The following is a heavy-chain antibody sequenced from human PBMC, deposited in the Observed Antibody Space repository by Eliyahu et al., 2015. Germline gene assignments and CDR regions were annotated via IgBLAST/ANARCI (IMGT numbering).Heavy chain of an antibody. V-gene: IGHV4-30-4*01. Sequence: QVQLQESGPGLVKPSQTLSLTCXVSXXXISSGXYYWSWIRQPPGKGLEWIGYIYYSGSTYYNPSLKSRVTISVDTSKNQFSLKLSSVTAADTAVYYCARVPYCGGDCYSGSWYFDLWGRGTLVTVSS. CDR3: ARVPYCGGDCYSGSWYFDL. J-gene: IGHJ2*01. D-gene: IGHD2-21*02. CDR1: XXXISSGXYY. CDR2: IYYSGST.